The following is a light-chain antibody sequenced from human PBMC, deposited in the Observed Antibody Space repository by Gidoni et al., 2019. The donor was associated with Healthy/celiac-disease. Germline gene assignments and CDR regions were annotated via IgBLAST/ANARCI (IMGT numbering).Light chain of an antibody. CDR2: DAS. CDR3: QQRSNWPT. CDR1: PSVSSC. Sequence: DIVLTQSPATLSLSPGERATLSCRASPSVSSCFAWYQQKPGQAPRLLIYDASNRATGIPARFSGSGSGTDFTLTISSLEPEDFAVYYCQQRSNWPTFGQGTKVEIK. J-gene: IGKJ1*01. V-gene: IGKV3-11*01.